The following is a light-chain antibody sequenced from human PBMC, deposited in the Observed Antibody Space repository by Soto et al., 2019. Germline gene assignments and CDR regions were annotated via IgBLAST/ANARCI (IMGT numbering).Light chain of an antibody. J-gene: IGLJ2*01. CDR2: DVT. V-gene: IGLV2-11*01. CDR1: NSDVGGYNY. CDR3: CSYAGSYTSL. Sequence: QSALTQHRSMSGSPGQSVTISCTGTNSDVGGYNYVSWYQQHPGKAPKLMIYDVTKRPSGVPDRVSGSKSGNTASLTISGLQAEDEGDYYCCSYAGSYTSLFGGGTKLTVL.